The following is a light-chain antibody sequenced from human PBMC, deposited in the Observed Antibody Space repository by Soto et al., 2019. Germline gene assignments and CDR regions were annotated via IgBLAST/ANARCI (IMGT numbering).Light chain of an antibody. V-gene: IGLV1-51*01. CDR3: ATWDGSLPGEV. Sequence: QSVLTQSPSVSAAPGQRVTISCSGISSNIGKNYVSWYQQLPGKAPKLLIYDNNKRPSVIPDRFSGSKSGTSGTLDISGLQTGDEADYYCATWDGSLPGEVFGGGT. J-gene: IGLJ2*01. CDR2: DNN. CDR1: SSNIGKNY.